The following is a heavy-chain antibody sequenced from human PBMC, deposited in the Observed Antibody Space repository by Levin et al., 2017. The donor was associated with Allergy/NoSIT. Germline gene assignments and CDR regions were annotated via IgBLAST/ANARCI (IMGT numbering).Heavy chain of an antibody. Sequence: PGGSLRLSCAASGFTFSSSTMAWLRQSPGKGLEWVSGISDSGDATYYADSVKGRFTISRDNSKNTLYLQVNSLQAEDTAVYYCAKGGGGWPYYLVYWGQGTLVTVSS. D-gene: IGHD6-19*01. CDR3: AKGGGGWPYYLVY. CDR2: ISDSGDAT. CDR1: GFTFSSST. J-gene: IGHJ4*02. V-gene: IGHV3-23*01.